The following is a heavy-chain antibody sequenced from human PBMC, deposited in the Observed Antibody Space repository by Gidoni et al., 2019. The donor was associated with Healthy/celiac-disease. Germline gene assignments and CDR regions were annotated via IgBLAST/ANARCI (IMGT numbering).Heavy chain of an antibody. J-gene: IGHJ6*02. D-gene: IGHD3-22*01. CDR2: VIPIFGTA. V-gene: IGHV1-69*01. Sequence: QVQLVQSGAEVKKPGSSVKVSCKASGATFSSYAISWVRQAPGQGLEWMGGVIPIFGTANYAQKFQGRVTITADESTSTAYMELSSLRSEDTAVYYCARDHYRVYYYDSSGYRYGMDVWGQGTTATVSS. CDR3: ARDHYRVYYYDSSGYRYGMDV. CDR1: GATFSSYA.